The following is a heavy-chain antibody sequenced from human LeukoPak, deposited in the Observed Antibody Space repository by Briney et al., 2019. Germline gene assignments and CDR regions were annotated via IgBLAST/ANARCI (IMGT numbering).Heavy chain of an antibody. CDR2: ISSSSSTI. CDR3: ARYSSTSLDY. J-gene: IGHJ4*02. CDR1: GFTFSSYS. V-gene: IGHV3-48*04. Sequence: PGGSLRLSCAASGFTFSSYSMNWVRQAPGKGLEWVSYISSSSSTIYYADSVKGRFTISRDNAKNSLYPQMNSLRAEDTAVYYCARYSSTSLDYWGQGTLVTVSS. D-gene: IGHD2-2*01.